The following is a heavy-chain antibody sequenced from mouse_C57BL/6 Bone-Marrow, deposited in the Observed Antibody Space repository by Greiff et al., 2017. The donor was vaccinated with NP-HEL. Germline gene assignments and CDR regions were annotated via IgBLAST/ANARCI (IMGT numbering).Heavy chain of an antibody. J-gene: IGHJ2*01. Sequence: QVQLKQPGAELVKPGASVKLSCKASGYTFTSYWMQWVKQRPGQGLEWIGEIDPSDGYTNYNQKFKGKATLTVDTSSSTAYMQLSSLTSEDSAVYYCARGAITTVVEDYWGKGTTLTVSS. V-gene: IGHV1-50*01. D-gene: IGHD1-1*01. CDR3: ARGAITTVVEDY. CDR2: IDPSDGYT. CDR1: GYTFTSYW.